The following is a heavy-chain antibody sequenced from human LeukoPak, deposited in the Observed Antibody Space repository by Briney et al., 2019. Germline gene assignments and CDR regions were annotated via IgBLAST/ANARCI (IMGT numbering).Heavy chain of an antibody. CDR2: ISYIGST. J-gene: IGHJ3*02. D-gene: IGHD4-17*01. Sequence: PSETLSLTCAVSGDSFSSHYWTRIRQPPGKVLEWIGYISYIGSTNYNPSPKSRVTISIDTSKNQFSLKLSSVTAADTAVYYCARDLVTVTKGFDIWGQGTMVSVSS. V-gene: IGHV4-59*11. CDR1: GDSFSSHY. CDR3: ARDLVTVTKGFDI.